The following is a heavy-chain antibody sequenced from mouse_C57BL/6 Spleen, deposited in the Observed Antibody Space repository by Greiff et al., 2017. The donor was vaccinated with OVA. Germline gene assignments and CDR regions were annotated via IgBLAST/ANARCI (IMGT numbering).Heavy chain of an antibody. CDR1: GYTFTSYW. V-gene: IGHV1-52*01. CDR2: IDPSDSET. Sequence: VQLQQPGAELVRPGSSVKLSCKASGYTFTSYWMHWVKQRPIQGLEWIGNIDPSDSETHYNQKFKDKATLTVDKSSSTAYMQLSSLTSEDSAVYYWARGTAQARYFDVWGTGTTVTVSS. J-gene: IGHJ1*03. D-gene: IGHD3-2*02. CDR3: ARGTAQARYFDV.